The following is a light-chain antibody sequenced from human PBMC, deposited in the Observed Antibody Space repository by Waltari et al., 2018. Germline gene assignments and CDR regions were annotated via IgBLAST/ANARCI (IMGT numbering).Light chain of an antibody. CDR1: SSDVGGYNY. CDR3: SSSTSTSTSVV. CDR2: AVS. V-gene: IGLV2-14*01. Sequence: QSALTQPASVSGSPGQSITISCTGTSSDVGGYNYVSWYQQHPGKAPKPMIFAVSIRPSGVSNRLSGSKSGNTASRTIAGLQAEDEADYDCSSSTSTSTSVVFGGGTKLTVL. J-gene: IGLJ2*01.